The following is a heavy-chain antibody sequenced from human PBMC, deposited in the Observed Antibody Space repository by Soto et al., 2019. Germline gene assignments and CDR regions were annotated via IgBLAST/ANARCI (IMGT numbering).Heavy chain of an antibody. D-gene: IGHD3-22*01. J-gene: IGHJ4*02. CDR1: GYTFTNYA. V-gene: IGHV1-3*01. CDR3: ARDDFDSSGFDY. Sequence: QIQLVQSGAEVKKPGASVTVSCKASGYTFTNYAIHWVRQAPGQSLEWLGWVNAGNGNRKLSQKFQGRVTLTSDTSATTVYMELRSLRSEDTAVYYCARDDFDSSGFDYWGQGTLVTVSS. CDR2: VNAGNGNR.